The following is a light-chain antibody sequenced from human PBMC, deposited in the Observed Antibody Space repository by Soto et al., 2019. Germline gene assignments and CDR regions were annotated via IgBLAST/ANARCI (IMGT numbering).Light chain of an antibody. CDR1: QSVSSN. CDR3: QQYNNLPRP. J-gene: IGKJ4*01. CDR2: GAS. V-gene: IGKV3-15*01. Sequence: EIRMTKSPATLSVSTGERATLSCRASQSVSSNLAWYQQKPGQAPRLLIYGASTRATGIPARFSGSGSGTEFTLTISSLQSEDFAVYYCQQYNNLPRPFGGRTIVDVK.